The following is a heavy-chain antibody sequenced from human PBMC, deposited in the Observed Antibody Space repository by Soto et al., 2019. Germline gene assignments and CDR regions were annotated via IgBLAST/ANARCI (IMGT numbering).Heavy chain of an antibody. V-gene: IGHV1-18*01. CDR2: ISAYNGNT. CDR3: ARWYTGSDAFDI. Sequence: ASVKVSCKASGYTFTSYGISWVRQAPGQGLEWMGWISAYNGNTNYAQKLQGRVTMTTDTSTSTAYTELRSLRSDDTAVYYCARWYTGSDAFDIWGQGTMVTVSS. J-gene: IGHJ3*02. CDR1: GYTFTSYG. D-gene: IGHD1-26*01.